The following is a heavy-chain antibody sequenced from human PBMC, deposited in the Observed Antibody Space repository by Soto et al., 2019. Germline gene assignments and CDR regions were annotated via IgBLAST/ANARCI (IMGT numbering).Heavy chain of an antibody. CDR3: VRDWEDWYYDV. D-gene: IGHD1-26*01. CDR1: GFNFRQFT. V-gene: IGHV3-21*03. Sequence: EVQLVESGGGLVKPGGSQSLSCAASGFNFRQFTMNWVRQAPGKGLEWISSISSSSTYIYYAESVKGRFTISRDNAKSSLYLQMHSLRSEDTAFYYCVRDWEDWYYDVWGRGILVTVSS. CDR2: ISSSSTYI. J-gene: IGHJ2*01.